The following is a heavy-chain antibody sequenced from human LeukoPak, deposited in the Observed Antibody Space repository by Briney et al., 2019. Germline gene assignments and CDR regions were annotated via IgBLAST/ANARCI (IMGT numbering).Heavy chain of an antibody. CDR3: ARDLGGWIAY. CDR1: GASFTNYY. D-gene: IGHD6-19*01. Sequence: SETLSLTCTVSGASFTNYYWSWVRQPPGKGLEWFGYISYSGTTNYNPSLKSRVTMSVDTSKNQFSLKLSSVTAADTAVYYCARDLGGWIAYWGQGTLVTVSS. CDR2: ISYSGTT. J-gene: IGHJ4*02. V-gene: IGHV4-59*12.